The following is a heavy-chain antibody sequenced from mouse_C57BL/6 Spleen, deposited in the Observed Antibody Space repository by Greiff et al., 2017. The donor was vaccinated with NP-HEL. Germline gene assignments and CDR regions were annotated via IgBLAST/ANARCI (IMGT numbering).Heavy chain of an antibody. D-gene: IGHD1-1*01. CDR2: IYPGDGDT. V-gene: IGHV1-82*01. CDR1: GYAFSSSW. Sequence: QVQLQQSGPELVKPGASVKISCKASGYAFSSSWMNWVKQRPGKGLEWIGRIYPGDGDTNYNGKFKGKATLTADKSSSTAYMQLSSLTSEDSAVYFCATHYYGSRSYFDYWGQGTTLTVSS. J-gene: IGHJ2*01. CDR3: ATHYYGSRSYFDY.